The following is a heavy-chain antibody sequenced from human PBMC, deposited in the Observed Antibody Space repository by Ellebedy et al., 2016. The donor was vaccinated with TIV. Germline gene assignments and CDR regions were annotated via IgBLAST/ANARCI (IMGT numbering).Heavy chain of an antibody. Sequence: ASVKVSCKASGYTFTSYGISWVRQAPGQGLEWMGWISPYNGNTNYAQKLQGRVTMTTDTSTSTAYMELRSLRSDDTAVYYCARDGQGYCSSSSCSALIDYWGQGTLVTVSS. D-gene: IGHD2-2*01. J-gene: IGHJ4*02. CDR1: GYTFTSYG. CDR3: ARDGQGYCSSSSCSALIDY. V-gene: IGHV1-18*04. CDR2: ISPYNGNT.